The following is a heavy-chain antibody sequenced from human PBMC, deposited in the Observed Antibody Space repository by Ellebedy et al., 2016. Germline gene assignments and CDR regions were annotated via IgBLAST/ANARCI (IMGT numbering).Heavy chain of an antibody. CDR3: ARGVGPTIYSADYYYYYMDV. CDR1: GYTFTGYF. CDR2: MNPSSGTT. D-gene: IGHD1-26*01. V-gene: IGHV1-8*02. J-gene: IGHJ6*03. Sequence: ASVKVSCXASGYTFTGYFLHWVRQATGQGLEWMGWMNPSSGTTVYAQKFQGRVTMTRNTSITTAYMELSSLRSEDTAVYYCARGVGPTIYSADYYYYYMDVWGKGTTVTVSS.